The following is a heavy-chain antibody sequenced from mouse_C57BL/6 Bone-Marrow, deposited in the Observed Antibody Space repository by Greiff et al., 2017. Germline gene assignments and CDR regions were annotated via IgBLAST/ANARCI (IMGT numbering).Heavy chain of an antibody. D-gene: IGHD2-5*01. J-gene: IGHJ1*03. CDR1: GYTFTSYW. V-gene: IGHV1-55*01. Sequence: QVQLQQPGAELVKPGASVKMSCKASGYTFTSYWITWVKQRPGQGLEWIGDIYPGSGSTNYNEKFKSKATLAVDTSSSTAYMQLSSLTSEDSAVSDCAKPYYSNCWYFDVWGKGTTVTVSS. CDR3: AKPYYSNCWYFDV. CDR2: IYPGSGST.